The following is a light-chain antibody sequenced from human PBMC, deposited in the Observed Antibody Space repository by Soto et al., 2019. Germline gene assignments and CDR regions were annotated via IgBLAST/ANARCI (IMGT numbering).Light chain of an antibody. CDR3: SSYSGTSTLI. Sequence: QSVLTQPASVSGSPGQSITISCTGTSSDVGGYNSVSWYHHHPGKAPKLLIYEVSNRPSGVSDRFSGSKSGNTASLTISGLQAEDEADFYCSSYSGTSTLIFGGGTKVTVL. CDR2: EVS. CDR1: SSDVGGYNS. J-gene: IGLJ2*01. V-gene: IGLV2-14*01.